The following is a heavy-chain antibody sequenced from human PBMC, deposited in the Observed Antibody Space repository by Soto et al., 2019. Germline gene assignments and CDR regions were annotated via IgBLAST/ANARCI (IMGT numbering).Heavy chain of an antibody. D-gene: IGHD5-12*01. J-gene: IGHJ4*02. Sequence: HSETLSLTCTVSGGSISSGGYYWSWIRQHPAKGLEWIGYIYHSGSTYYNPSLKSRLTISVDTSKNHFSLKLSSVTAADTAVYYCARRRDGYNYYFDYWGQGTLVTVSS. V-gene: IGHV4-31*03. CDR3: ARRRDGYNYYFDY. CDR1: GGSISSGGYY. CDR2: IYHSGST.